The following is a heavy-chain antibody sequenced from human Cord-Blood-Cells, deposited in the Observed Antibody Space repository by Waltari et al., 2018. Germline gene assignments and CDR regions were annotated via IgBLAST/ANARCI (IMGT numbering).Heavy chain of an antibody. CDR1: GFTFDDYA. J-gene: IGHJ5*02. CDR3: AKGDGVVIANWFDP. Sequence: EVQLVESGGGLVQPGRSLRLSCAASGFTFDDYAMHWVRQAPGKGLWWVSGISWNSGSIGYVDSVKGRFTISRDNAKNSLYLQMNSLRAEDTALYYCAKGDGVVIANWFDPWGQGTLVTVSS. D-gene: IGHD2-21*01. CDR2: ISWNSGSI. V-gene: IGHV3-9*01.